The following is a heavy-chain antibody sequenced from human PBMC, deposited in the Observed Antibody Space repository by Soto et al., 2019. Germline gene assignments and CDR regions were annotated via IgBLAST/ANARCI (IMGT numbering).Heavy chain of an antibody. CDR3: AREGRTIFGGTYYSYGMDV. Sequence: EVQLVESGGCLVQPGGSLRLSCAASGFTFSSYEMNWVRQAPGKGLEWVSYISSSGSTIYYADSVKGRFTISRDNAKNSLYLQMNCLRAEDTAVYYCAREGRTIFGGTYYSYGMDVWGQGTTVTVSS. CDR2: ISSSGSTI. CDR1: GFTFSSYE. D-gene: IGHD3-3*01. J-gene: IGHJ6*02. V-gene: IGHV3-48*03.